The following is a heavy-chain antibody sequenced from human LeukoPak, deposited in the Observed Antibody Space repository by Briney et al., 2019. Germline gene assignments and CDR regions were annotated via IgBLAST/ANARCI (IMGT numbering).Heavy chain of an antibody. V-gene: IGHV3-9*01. J-gene: IGHJ4*02. D-gene: IGHD2-2*01. CDR3: AKDIARYCSSTSCSYFDY. CDR1: GYTFDDYA. CDR2: ISWNSGSI. Sequence: GGSLRLSCAASGYTFDDYAMHWVRQAPGKGLEWVSGISWNSGSIGYADSVKGRFTISRDNAKNSLYLLMNSLRAEDTALYYCAKDIARYCSSTSCSYFDYWGQGTLVTVSS.